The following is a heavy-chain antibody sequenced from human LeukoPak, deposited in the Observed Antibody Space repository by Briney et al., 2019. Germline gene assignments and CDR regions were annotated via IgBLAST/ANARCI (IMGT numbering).Heavy chain of an antibody. V-gene: IGHV3-23*01. J-gene: IGHJ5*02. CDR1: GFTFSTYA. CDR3: AKDRDSNRFDP. CDR2: ITAGGSST. D-gene: IGHD3-10*01. Sequence: GGSLRLSCAASGFTFSTYAMTWVRQAPGKGLEWVSGITAGGSSTYYADSVKGRFTISRDNSESTLYLQMNSLRAGDTAVYYCAKDRDSNRFDPWGQGTLVTVSS.